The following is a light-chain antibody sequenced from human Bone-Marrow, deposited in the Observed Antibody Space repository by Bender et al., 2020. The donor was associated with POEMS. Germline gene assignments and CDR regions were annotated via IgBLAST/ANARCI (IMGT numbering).Light chain of an antibody. CDR1: NTDFGDNNY. V-gene: IGLV2-14*03. CDR2: DVT. J-gene: IGLJ3*02. Sequence: QSALTQPASVSGSPGQSITISCTGSNTDFGDNNYVSWYQQHPGRAPKLIIYDVTNRPSWVSNRFSGSKSGNTASLTISGLQAEDEADYYCSSYSSSSTYVFGGGTKLTVL. CDR3: SSYSSSSTYV.